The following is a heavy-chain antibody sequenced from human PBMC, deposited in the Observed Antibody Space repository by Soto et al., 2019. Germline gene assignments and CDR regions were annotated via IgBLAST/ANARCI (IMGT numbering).Heavy chain of an antibody. CDR3: ARGGGIAARQFDY. Sequence: PSETLSLTCAVYGGSFSGYYWSWVRQPPGKGLEWIGEINHSGSTNYNLSLKSRVTISVDTSKNQFSLKLSSVTAADTAVYYCARGGGIAARQFDYWGQGTLVTVSS. V-gene: IGHV4-34*01. D-gene: IGHD6-6*01. CDR2: INHSGST. J-gene: IGHJ4*02. CDR1: GGSFSGYY.